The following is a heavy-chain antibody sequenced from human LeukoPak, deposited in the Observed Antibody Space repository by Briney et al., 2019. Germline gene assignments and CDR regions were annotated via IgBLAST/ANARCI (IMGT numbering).Heavy chain of an antibody. CDR2: IKQDVSEK. J-gene: IGHJ5*02. Sequence: GGCLRLSCAPSGFTFTSYWTSCVRQAPGEGLEWVANIKQDVSEKYYVDSVKGRFTISRDNAKNSLYLQMNSLRAEDTAVYYCARSRIAAAGRWFDPWGQGTLVTVSS. CDR1: GFTFTSYW. V-gene: IGHV3-7*01. D-gene: IGHD6-13*01. CDR3: ARSRIAAAGRWFDP.